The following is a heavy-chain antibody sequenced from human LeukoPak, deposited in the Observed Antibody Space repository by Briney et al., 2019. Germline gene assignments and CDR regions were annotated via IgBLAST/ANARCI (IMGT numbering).Heavy chain of an antibody. V-gene: IGHV3-23*01. CDR2: ISGGAIST. Sequence: GGSVGLSCAASGFTFSSHAMSWVRQAPGKGLEWVSGISGGAISTYYADSVKGRFTISRDNSKNTLYLQMNSLRAEDTAVYYCAKEYEGVLVGKSPFDYSGHRGLVTVSS. J-gene: IGHJ4*01. CDR1: GFTFSSHA. D-gene: IGHD2-21*01. CDR3: AKEYEGVLVGKSPFDY.